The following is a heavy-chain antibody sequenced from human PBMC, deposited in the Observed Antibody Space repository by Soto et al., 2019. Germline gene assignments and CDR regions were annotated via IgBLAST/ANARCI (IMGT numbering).Heavy chain of an antibody. CDR3: ARFTVTTSDYYGMDV. D-gene: IGHD4-17*01. V-gene: IGHV4-31*03. Sequence: QVQLQESGPGLVKPSQTLSLTCTVSGGSISSGGYYWSWIRQHPGKGLEWIGYIYYSGSTYYNPSLKWRVTISVETSKNQFSLKLSSVTAADTAVYYCARFTVTTSDYYGMDVWGQGTTVTVSS. CDR2: IYYSGST. CDR1: GGSISSGGYY. J-gene: IGHJ6*02.